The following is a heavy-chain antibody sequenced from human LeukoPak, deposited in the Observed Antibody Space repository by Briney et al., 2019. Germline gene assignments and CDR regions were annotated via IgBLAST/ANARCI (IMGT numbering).Heavy chain of an antibody. Sequence: GGSLRLSCAASGFTFSDYEMNWVRQAPGKGLEWVSFISFSGNTIKFADSVKGRFTISRDNARNTLYLQMNSLRAEDTAVYYCARIGMAGGTVDYWGQGTLVTVSS. J-gene: IGHJ4*02. CDR1: GFTFSDYE. CDR3: ARIGMAGGTVDY. V-gene: IGHV3-48*03. D-gene: IGHD6-19*01. CDR2: ISFSGNTI.